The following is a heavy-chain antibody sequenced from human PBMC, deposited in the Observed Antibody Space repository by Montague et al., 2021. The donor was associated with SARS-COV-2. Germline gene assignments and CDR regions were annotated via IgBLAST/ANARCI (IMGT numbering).Heavy chain of an antibody. CDR1: GASLSSDSLS. J-gene: IGHJ3*01. V-gene: IGHV6-1*01. Sequence: VSPGASLSSDSLSWHWISQSPSRGLEWLASTYYRSKWYNDSAPSVSGRATVKPDTSRNQFSLHLDSVTPEDTALYFCARKMDSSFDVWGKGTTVIVSS. D-gene: IGHD2-2*03. CDR3: ARKMDSSFDV. CDR2: TYYRSKWYN.